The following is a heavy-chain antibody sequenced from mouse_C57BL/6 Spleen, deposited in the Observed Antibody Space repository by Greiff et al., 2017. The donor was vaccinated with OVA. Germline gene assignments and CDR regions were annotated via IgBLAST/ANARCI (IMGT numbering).Heavy chain of an antibody. CDR2: IDPSDSYT. Sequence: VQLQQPGAELVMPGASVKLSCKASGYTFTSYWMHWVKQRPGQGLEWIGEIDPSDSYTNYNQKFKGKSTLTVDKSSSTAYMQLSSLTSEDSAVYYCARPFYGSSSPYYFDYWGQGTTLTVSS. CDR1: GYTFTSYW. V-gene: IGHV1-69*01. D-gene: IGHD1-1*01. CDR3: ARPFYGSSSPYYFDY. J-gene: IGHJ2*01.